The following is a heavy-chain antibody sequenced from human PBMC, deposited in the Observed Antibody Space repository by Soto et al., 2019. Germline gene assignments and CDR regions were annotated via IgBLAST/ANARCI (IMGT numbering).Heavy chain of an antibody. J-gene: IGHJ5*02. CDR3: PRDVYSNRTNWFDP. Sequence: VQLQEWGPGLLTPSETLSLTCTVSGCPITAQYWSWIRQPAGPGLAWIGRIYSTGTTNYNPSLRGRVTMSVDASKNKVSMRLTSVTAADTAVYYCPRDVYSNRTNWFDPGGQGTLVSVSS. CDR2: IYSTGTT. V-gene: IGHV4-4*07. D-gene: IGHD2-15*01. CDR1: GCPITAQY.